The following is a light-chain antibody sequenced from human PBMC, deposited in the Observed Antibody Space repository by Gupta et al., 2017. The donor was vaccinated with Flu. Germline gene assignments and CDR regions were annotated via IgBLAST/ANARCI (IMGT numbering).Light chain of an antibody. CDR2: GAS. CDR1: QSFTSNY. J-gene: IGKJ1*01. Sequence: EIVLTQSPGTLSLSPGERATLSCRASQSFTSNYLAWYQQKPGQAPRLLIYGASSRATGIPERVSGSGSGTDFTLTISRLEPEDFAVYYCQHERNSPRTFGQGTKVEIK. V-gene: IGKV3-20*01. CDR3: QHERNSPRT.